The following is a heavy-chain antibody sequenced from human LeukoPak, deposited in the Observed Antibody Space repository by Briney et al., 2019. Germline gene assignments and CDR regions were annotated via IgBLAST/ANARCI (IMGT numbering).Heavy chain of an antibody. Sequence: ASVRVSCKASGYTFNNYGISWVRQAPGQGLEWMGWMNPNSGNTGYAQKFQGRVTITRNTSISTAYMELSSLRSEDTAVYYCTREDSSALQDYWGQGTLVTVSS. CDR3: TREDSSALQDY. CDR2: MNPNSGNT. V-gene: IGHV1-8*03. J-gene: IGHJ4*02. D-gene: IGHD3-22*01. CDR1: GYTFNNYG.